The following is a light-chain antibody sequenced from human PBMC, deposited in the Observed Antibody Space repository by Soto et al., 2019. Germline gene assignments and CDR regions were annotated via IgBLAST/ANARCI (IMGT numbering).Light chain of an antibody. V-gene: IGLV2-14*01. CDR1: SSDIGNYNR. CDR3: NSYTTTSTYV. J-gene: IGLJ1*01. Sequence: QSVLTQPASVSGSPGQSIAISCAGTSSDIGNYNRVSWYQQYPGKAPKLLIYEVSNRPSGVSDRFSGSKSGNTASLTISGLQAEDEADYYCNSYTTTSTYVFGTGTQLTVL. CDR2: EVS.